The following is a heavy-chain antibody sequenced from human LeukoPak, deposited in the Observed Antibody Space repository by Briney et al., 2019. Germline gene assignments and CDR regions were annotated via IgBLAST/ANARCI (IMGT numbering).Heavy chain of an antibody. Sequence: ASVKVSCTASGYTFTSYGISWVRQAPGQGLEWMGWISAYNGNTNYAQELQGRVTMTTDTSTSTAYMELRSLRSDDTAVYYCARDDPTYYDFWSGLLYGMDVWGQGTTVTVSS. V-gene: IGHV1-18*01. CDR1: GYTFTSYG. D-gene: IGHD3-3*01. J-gene: IGHJ6*02. CDR2: ISAYNGNT. CDR3: ARDDPTYYDFWSGLLYGMDV.